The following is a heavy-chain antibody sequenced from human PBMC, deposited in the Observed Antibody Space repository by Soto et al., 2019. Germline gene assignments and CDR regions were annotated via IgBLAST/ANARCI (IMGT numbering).Heavy chain of an antibody. V-gene: IGHV4-4*07. CDR3: ASYYWSLRYFDY. D-gene: IGHD3-10*01. Sequence: QVQLQESGPGLVKSSETLSLTCTVSGDSISAYSWGWIRQPAGKGLEWLGRIDASGNTNHNPSLNSRLTMSVDLSKNQFSLHLSSVTAADTAFYYWASYYWSLRYFDYWGQGTLVTVSS. J-gene: IGHJ4*02. CDR1: GDSISAYS. CDR2: IDASGNT.